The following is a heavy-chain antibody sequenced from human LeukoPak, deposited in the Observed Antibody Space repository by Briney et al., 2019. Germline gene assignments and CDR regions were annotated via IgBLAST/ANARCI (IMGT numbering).Heavy chain of an antibody. Sequence: PETLSLTCAVYGGSFSGYYWSWIRQPPGKGLEWIGEINHSGSTNYNPSLKSRVTISVDTSKNQFSLKLSSVTAADTAVYYCARGSTYYYDSSGYYPDAFDIWGKGQWSPSLQ. J-gene: IGHJ3*02. D-gene: IGHD3-22*01. CDR2: INHSGST. CDR3: ARGSTYYYDSSGYYPDAFDI. CDR1: GGSFSGYY. V-gene: IGHV4-34*01.